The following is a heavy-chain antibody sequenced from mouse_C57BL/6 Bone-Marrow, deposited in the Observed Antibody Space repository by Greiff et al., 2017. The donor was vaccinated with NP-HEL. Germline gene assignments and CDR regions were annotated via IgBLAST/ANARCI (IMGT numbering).Heavy chain of an antibody. V-gene: IGHV1-81*01. CDR1: GYTFTSYG. J-gene: IGHJ2*01. CDR3: ARRGFYYGFDY. Sequence: QVQLKQSGAELARPGASVKLSCKASGYTFTSYGISWVKQRTGQGLEWIGEIYPRSGNTYYNEKFKGKATLTADKSSSTAYMELRSLTSEDSAVYFCARRGFYYGFDYWGQGTTLTVSS. CDR2: IYPRSGNT. D-gene: IGHD1-1*01.